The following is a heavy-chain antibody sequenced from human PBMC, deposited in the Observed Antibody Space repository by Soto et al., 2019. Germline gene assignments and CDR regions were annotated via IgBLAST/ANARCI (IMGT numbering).Heavy chain of an antibody. J-gene: IGHJ6*02. D-gene: IGHD4-4*01. CDR1: GFTFSSYA. CDR2: ISYDGSNK. Sequence: GGSLRLSCAASGFTFSSYAMHWVRQAPGKGLEWVAVISYDGSNKYYADSVKGRFTISRDNSKNTLYLQMNSLRAEDTAVYYCARGDDYKGVLAYYGMDVWGQGTTVTVSS. CDR3: ARGDDYKGVLAYYGMDV. V-gene: IGHV3-30-3*01.